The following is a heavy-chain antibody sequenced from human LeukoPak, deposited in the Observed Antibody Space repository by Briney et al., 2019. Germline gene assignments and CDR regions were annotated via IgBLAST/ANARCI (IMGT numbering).Heavy chain of an antibody. V-gene: IGHV3-9*01. J-gene: IGHJ6*02. CDR1: GFTFDDYA. CDR2: ISWNSGSI. CDR3: AKDILGYGDYDYYYYGMDV. D-gene: IGHD4-17*01. Sequence: GGSLRLSCAASGFTFDDYAMHWVRQAPGKGLEWVSGISWNSGSIGYADSVKGRSTISRDNAKNSLYLQMNSLRAEDTALYYCAKDILGYGDYDYYYYGMDVWGQGTTVTVSS.